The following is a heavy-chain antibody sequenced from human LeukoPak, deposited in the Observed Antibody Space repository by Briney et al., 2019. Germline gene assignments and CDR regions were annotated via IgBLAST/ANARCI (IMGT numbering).Heavy chain of an antibody. J-gene: IGHJ4*02. D-gene: IGHD3-22*01. CDR1: GGSISSSSYY. Sequence: PSETLSLTCTVSGGSISSSSYYWGWIRQPPGKGLEWIGSIYYSGSTYYNPSLKSRVTISVDTSKNQFSLKLSSVTAADTAVYYCARYPDSSGYSAFDYWGQGTLVTVSS. V-gene: IGHV4-39*01. CDR2: IYYSGST. CDR3: ARYPDSSGYSAFDY.